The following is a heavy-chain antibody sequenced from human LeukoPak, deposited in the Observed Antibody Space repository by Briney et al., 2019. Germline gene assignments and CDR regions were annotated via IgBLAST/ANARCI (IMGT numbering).Heavy chain of an antibody. CDR3: AKSRYGSYYFDY. Sequence: GGSLRLSCAASGFTFSSYGMSWVRQAPGKGLEWVSAISGSGGSTYYADSVKGRFTISRDNSKNTLYLRMNSLRAEDTAVYYCAKSRYGSYYFDYWGQGTLVTVSS. J-gene: IGHJ4*02. CDR1: GFTFSSYG. V-gene: IGHV3-23*01. D-gene: IGHD3-16*01. CDR2: ISGSGGST.